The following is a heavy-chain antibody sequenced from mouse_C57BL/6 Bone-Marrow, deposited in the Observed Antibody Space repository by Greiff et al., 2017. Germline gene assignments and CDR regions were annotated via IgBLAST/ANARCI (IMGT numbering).Heavy chain of an antibody. CDR1: GYTFTSYW. CDR2: IDPSDSET. Sequence: QSCKASGYTFTSYWMHWVKQRPIQGLEWIGNIDPSDSETHYNQKFKDKATLTVDKSSSTAYMQLSSLTSEDSAVYYCARYRMDYWGQGTSVTVSS. J-gene: IGHJ4*01. V-gene: IGHV1-52*01. CDR3: ARYRMDY.